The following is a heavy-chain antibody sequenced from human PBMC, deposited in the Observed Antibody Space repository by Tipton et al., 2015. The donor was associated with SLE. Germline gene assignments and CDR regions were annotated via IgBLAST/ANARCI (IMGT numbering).Heavy chain of an antibody. V-gene: IGHV3-23*01. J-gene: IGHJ4*02. D-gene: IGHD6-19*01. CDR1: GFTFSSHV. CDR3: ARHPQLAMFDY. CDR2: LSGSGDIT. Sequence: SLRLSCAASGFTFSSHVMGWVRQVPGKGLAWVSALSGSGDITYSADSVKGRFAIARDNSKNTLYLQMDSLRAEDTAVYYCARHPQLAMFDYWGQGTLVTGSS.